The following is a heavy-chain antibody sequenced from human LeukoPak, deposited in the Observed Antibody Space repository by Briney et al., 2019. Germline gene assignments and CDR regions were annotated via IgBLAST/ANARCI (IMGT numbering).Heavy chain of an antibody. CDR2: ITGRGSTI. D-gene: IGHD4-17*01. J-gene: IGHJ4*02. V-gene: IGHV3-48*03. CDR1: GFTFSSYE. Sequence: LRLSCAASGFTFSSYEMSWVRQAPGEGLEWVSYITGRGSTIYYADSVKGRFTISRDNAKNSLYLQMNSLRAEDTAVYYCARDNGDYGFDYWGQGTLVTVSS. CDR3: ARDNGDYGFDY.